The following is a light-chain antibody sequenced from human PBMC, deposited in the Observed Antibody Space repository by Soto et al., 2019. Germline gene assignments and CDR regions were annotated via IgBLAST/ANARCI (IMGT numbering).Light chain of an antibody. Sequence: EIVMTQSPATLSVSPGERATLSCRASQSVDSKLAWYLQKPGQGPRLLIYGASSRATGIPARFSGSGSGTEFTLTISSLQSEDFAVYYCQHYSTWLWTFGQGTKVEIK. CDR2: GAS. CDR1: QSVDSK. V-gene: IGKV3-15*01. CDR3: QHYSTWLWT. J-gene: IGKJ1*01.